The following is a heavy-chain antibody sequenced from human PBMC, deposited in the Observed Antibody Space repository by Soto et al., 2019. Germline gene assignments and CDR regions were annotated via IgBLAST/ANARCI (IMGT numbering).Heavy chain of an antibody. V-gene: IGHV1-2*04. J-gene: IGHJ6*02. CDR2: INPNSGGT. Sequence: ASVKVSCKASGYTLTGYYMHWVRQAPGQGLEWMGWINPNSGGTNYAQKFQGWVTMTRDTSISTAYMELSRLRSDDTAVYYCARGANYGSGSYYPRYYYYGMDVWGQGTTVTVSS. CDR1: GYTLTGYY. D-gene: IGHD3-10*01. CDR3: ARGANYGSGSYYPRYYYYGMDV.